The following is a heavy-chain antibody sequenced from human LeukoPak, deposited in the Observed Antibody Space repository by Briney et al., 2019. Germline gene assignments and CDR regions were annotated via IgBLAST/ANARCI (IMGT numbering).Heavy chain of an antibody. D-gene: IGHD2-8*01. J-gene: IGHJ6*03. CDR3: AKGIVLMMYAIPYYYYYMDV. CDR2: ISGSGGST. V-gene: IGHV3-23*01. Sequence: GGSLRLSCAASGFTFSSYAMSWVRQAPGKGLEWVSAISGSGGSTYYADSVKGRFTISRDNSKNTLYLQMNSLRAEDTAVYYCAKGIVLMMYAIPYYYYYMDVWGKGTTVTVSS. CDR1: GFTFSSYA.